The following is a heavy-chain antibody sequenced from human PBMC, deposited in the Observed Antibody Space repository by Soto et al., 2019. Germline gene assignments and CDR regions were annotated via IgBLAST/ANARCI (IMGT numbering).Heavy chain of an antibody. J-gene: IGHJ6*02. D-gene: IGHD5-12*01. CDR3: AKAVDIVPKPDMDV. V-gene: IGHV3-23*01. CDR1: GFTFNNYA. CDR2: ISGSGVRT. Sequence: PGGSLRLSCAASGFTFNNYAITWVRQAPGKGLEWVSGISGSGVRTYYADSVKGRFTISRENSKNTLYLQMKSLRAEDTAVYYCAKAVDIVPKPDMDVCGQGTTVTVSS.